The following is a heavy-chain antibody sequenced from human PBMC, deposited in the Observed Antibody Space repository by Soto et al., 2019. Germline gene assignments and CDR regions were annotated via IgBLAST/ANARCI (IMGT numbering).Heavy chain of an antibody. CDR3: ARSWATMVLDF. D-gene: IGHD3-10*01. Sequence: SVKVSCKASGGTFSSYAISWVRQAPGQGLEWMGGIIPIFGTANYAQKFQGRVTITTDESTSTAYMELRSLRSDDAAVYYCARSWATMVLDFWGQGTLVTVSS. V-gene: IGHV1-69*05. J-gene: IGHJ4*02. CDR2: IIPIFGTA. CDR1: GGTFSSYA.